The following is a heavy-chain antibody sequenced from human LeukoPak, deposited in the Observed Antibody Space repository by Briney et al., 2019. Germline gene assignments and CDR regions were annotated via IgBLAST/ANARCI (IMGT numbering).Heavy chain of an antibody. CDR3: AKDTHPHYYDSSGYSN. V-gene: IGHV3-30*02. D-gene: IGHD3-22*01. J-gene: IGHJ4*02. CDR2: IWYDGSNK. CDR1: GFTFSSYG. Sequence: PGGSLRLSCAASGFTFSSYGMHWVRQAPGKGLEWVAVIWYDGSNKYYADSVKGRFTISRDNSKNTLYLQMNSLRAEDTALYYCAKDTHPHYYDSSGYSNWGQGTLVTVSS.